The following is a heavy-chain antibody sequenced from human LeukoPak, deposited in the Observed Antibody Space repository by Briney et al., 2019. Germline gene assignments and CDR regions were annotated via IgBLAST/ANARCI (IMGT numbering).Heavy chain of an antibody. V-gene: IGHV3-7*01. D-gene: IGHD4-17*01. J-gene: IGHJ4*02. CDR1: GFSFTTNW. CDR2: LNEDGTVK. Sequence: GGSLRLSCASSGFSFTTNWMHWVRQIPGKRLEWVAELNEDGTVKYYVDSVKGRFTISRDNAKNSLYLQMNRLRAEDTGVYFCANVPRSTVSYWGRGTLVTVSS. CDR3: ANVPRSTVSY.